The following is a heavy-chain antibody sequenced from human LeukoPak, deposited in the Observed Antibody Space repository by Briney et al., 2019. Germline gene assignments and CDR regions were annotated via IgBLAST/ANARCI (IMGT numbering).Heavy chain of an antibody. J-gene: IGHJ4*02. D-gene: IGHD1-26*01. CDR1: GFTFSSYG. Sequence: GGSLRLSCAASGFTFSSYGMHWVRQAPGKGLEWVAVISYDGGSQYYADSVKGRFTISRDNSKNTLYLQMNSLRAEDTAVYYCAKIFSGSYWGYFDYWSQGTLVTVSS. CDR2: ISYDGGSQ. CDR3: AKIFSGSYWGYFDY. V-gene: IGHV3-30*18.